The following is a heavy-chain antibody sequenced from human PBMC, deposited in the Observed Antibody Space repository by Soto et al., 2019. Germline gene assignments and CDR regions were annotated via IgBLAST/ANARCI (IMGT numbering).Heavy chain of an antibody. CDR1: GFTFSSHA. CDR3: AREGTTDYYYYYMDV. V-gene: IGHV3-21*01. D-gene: IGHD4-4*01. J-gene: IGHJ6*03. Sequence: GSLRLSCAASGFTFSSHAMGWVRQAPGKGLEWVSSISSSSSYIYYADSVKGRFTISRDNAKNTLYLQMNSLRAEDTAVYYCAREGTTDYYYYYMDVWGKGTTVTVSS. CDR2: ISSSSSYI.